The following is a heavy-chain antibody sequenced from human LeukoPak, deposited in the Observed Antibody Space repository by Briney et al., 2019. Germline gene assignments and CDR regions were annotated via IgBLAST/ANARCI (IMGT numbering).Heavy chain of an antibody. J-gene: IGHJ5*02. CDR3: AGTTVRGNWFDP. D-gene: IGHD4-17*01. V-gene: IGHV4-59*01. CDR1: GGSISSYY. Sequence: PSETLSLTCTVSGGSISSYYWSWIRQPPGKGLEWIGYIYYSGSTNYNPSLKSRVTISVDTSKNQLSLKLSSVTAADTAVYYCAGTTVRGNWFDPWGQGTLVTVSS. CDR2: IYYSGST.